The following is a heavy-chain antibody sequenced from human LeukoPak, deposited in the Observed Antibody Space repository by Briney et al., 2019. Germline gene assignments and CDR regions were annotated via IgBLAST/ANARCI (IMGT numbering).Heavy chain of an antibody. D-gene: IGHD5-12*01. CDR1: GFTFSSYG. CDR2: ISYDGSNK. Sequence: GGSLRLSCAASGFTFSSYGMHWVRQAPGKGLEWVAVISYDGSNKYYADSVKGRFTISRDNSKNTLYLQMNSLRAEDTAVYYCAEISGYDYHGGDYWGQGTLVTVSS. V-gene: IGHV3-30*03. J-gene: IGHJ4*02. CDR3: AEISGYDYHGGDY.